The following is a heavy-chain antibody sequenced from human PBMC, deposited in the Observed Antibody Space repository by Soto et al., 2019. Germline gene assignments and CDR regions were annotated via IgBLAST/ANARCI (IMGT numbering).Heavy chain of an antibody. V-gene: IGHV4-34*01. J-gene: IGHJ4*02. D-gene: IGHD1-26*01. CDR2: INHSGST. CDR1: GGSFSGYY. Sequence: SETLSLTCAVYGGSFSGYYWSWIRQPPGKGLEWIGEINHSGSTNYNPSLKSRVTISVDTSKNQFSLKLSSVTAADTAVYYCARQTFIRVGVDFAYWGQGTLVTVSS. CDR3: ARQTFIRVGVDFAY.